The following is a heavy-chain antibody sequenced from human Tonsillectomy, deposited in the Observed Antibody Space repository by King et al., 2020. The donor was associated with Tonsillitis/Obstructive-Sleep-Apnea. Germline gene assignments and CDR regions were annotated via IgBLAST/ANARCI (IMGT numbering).Heavy chain of an antibody. Sequence: QLQESGPGLVKPSETLSLTCTVSGGSISSYYWSWIRQPAGKGLEWIGLIYTSGSTNYNPSLKSRVTMSVDTSKNQFSLKLSSVTAADTAVYYCARVALYYDSSGYYHDAFDIWGQGTMVTVSS. V-gene: IGHV4-4*07. J-gene: IGHJ3*02. CDR3: ARVALYYDSSGYYHDAFDI. CDR1: GGSISSYY. D-gene: IGHD3-22*01. CDR2: IYTSGST.